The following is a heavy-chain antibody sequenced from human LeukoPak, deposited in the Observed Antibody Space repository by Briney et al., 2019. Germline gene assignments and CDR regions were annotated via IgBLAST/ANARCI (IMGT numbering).Heavy chain of an antibody. CDR3: AKDFRSGRYYRPDQ. D-gene: IGHD3-10*01. Sequence: GGSLRLSCAASGFTFSSFGMSWVRHAPGKGPEWVSAIGGSGDRTYYADSVKGRFTISRDNSKNTLYLQMNSLRVEDSAVYYCAKDFRSGRYYRPDQWGQGTLVTVSS. J-gene: IGHJ4*02. V-gene: IGHV3-23*01. CDR1: GFTFSSFG. CDR2: IGGSGDRT.